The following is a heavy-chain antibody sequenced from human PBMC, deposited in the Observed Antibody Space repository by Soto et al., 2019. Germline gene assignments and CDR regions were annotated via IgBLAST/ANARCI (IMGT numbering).Heavy chain of an antibody. D-gene: IGHD5-18*01. CDR3: STDVDTAMVGDYFDY. J-gene: IGHJ4*02. CDR2: RWYDGSNK. CDR1: GFTFSSYG. V-gene: IGHV3-33*01. Sequence: QVQLVESGGGVVQPGRSLRLSCAASGFTFSSYGMHWVRQAPGKGLEWVAVRWYDGSNKYYADSVKGRFTISRDNSKNTLYLQMNSLRAEDTAVYYCSTDVDTAMVGDYFDYWGQGTLVTVSS.